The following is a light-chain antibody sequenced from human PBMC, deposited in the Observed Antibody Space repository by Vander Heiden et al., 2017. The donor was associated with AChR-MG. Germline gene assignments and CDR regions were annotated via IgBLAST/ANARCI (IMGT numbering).Light chain of an antibody. J-gene: IGLJ3*02. CDR1: SSNIGADSA. CDR2: ANN. Sequence: QSVLTQPPSVPGAPGQRVAISCTGSSSNIGADSAVHWYQQLPGTAPKLLMYANNDRPSGVPDRFSGSKSGTSASLAITGLQAEDEAAYCCQSYDRRLSGRVFGGGTKLTVL. CDR3: QSYDRRLSGRV. V-gene: IGLV1-40*01.